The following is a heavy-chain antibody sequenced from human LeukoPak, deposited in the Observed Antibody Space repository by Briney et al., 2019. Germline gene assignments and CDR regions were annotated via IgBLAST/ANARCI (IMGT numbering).Heavy chain of an antibody. V-gene: IGHV3-30*02. D-gene: IGHD1-26*01. CDR1: GFTFSSYG. J-gene: IGHJ4*02. CDR2: IQYDGSKT. Sequence: PGGSLRLSCAASGFTFSSYGMHWVRQAPGKGLEWITAIQYDGSKTYYADSVKGRFTISRDQSKNTLDLQMSSLRAEDTAIYYCAKELPAPPNSGSYSDYFDYWGQGTLVTVSS. CDR3: AKELPAPPNSGSYSDYFDY.